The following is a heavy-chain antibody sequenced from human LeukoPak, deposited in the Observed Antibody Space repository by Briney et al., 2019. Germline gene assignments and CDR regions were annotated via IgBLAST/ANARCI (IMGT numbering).Heavy chain of an antibody. Sequence: ASVKVSCKASGYTFTGYYMHWVRQAPGQGLEWMGWINPNSGGTKYAQKFQGRDTLTRDTSISTAYMELSSLTSDDTAVFYCAISLISVDGTTFDYWGQGSLVTVSS. D-gene: IGHD6-13*01. J-gene: IGHJ4*02. CDR1: GYTFTGYY. V-gene: IGHV1-2*02. CDR3: AISLISVDGTTFDY. CDR2: INPNSGGT.